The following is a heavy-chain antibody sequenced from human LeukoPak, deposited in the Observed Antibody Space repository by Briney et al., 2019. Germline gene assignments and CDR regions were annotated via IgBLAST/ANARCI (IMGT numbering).Heavy chain of an antibody. J-gene: IGHJ5*02. Sequence: ASVKVSCKASGGTFSSYAISWVRQAPGQGLEWMGGIIPIFGTANCAQKFQGRVTITADESTSTAYMELSSLRSEDTAVYYCASSKGYSYGTWGQGTLVTVSS. CDR2: IIPIFGTA. D-gene: IGHD5-18*01. CDR3: ASSKGYSYGT. CDR1: GGTFSSYA. V-gene: IGHV1-69*01.